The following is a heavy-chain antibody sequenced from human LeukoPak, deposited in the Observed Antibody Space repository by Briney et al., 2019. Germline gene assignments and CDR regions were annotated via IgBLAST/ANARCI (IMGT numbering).Heavy chain of an antibody. V-gene: IGHV1-69*05. CDR3: AIHSSGWGRVY. CDR1: GGTFISYA. Sequence: ASVKVSCKASGGTFISYAISWVRQAPGQGLEWMGGIIPIFGTANYAQKFQGRVTITTDESTSTAYMELSSLRSEDTAVYYCAIHSSGWGRVYWGQGTLVTVSP. D-gene: IGHD6-19*01. CDR2: IIPIFGTA. J-gene: IGHJ4*02.